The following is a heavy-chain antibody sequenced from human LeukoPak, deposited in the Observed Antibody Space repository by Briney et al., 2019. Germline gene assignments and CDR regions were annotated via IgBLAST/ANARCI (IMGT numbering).Heavy chain of an antibody. CDR1: GYTFTGYY. Sequence: ASVKVSCKASGYTFTGYYMHWVRQAPGQGLEWMGWINPNSGGTNYAQKFQGRVTMTRDTSISTAYMELSRLRSDGTAVYYCARDPLFAGTQNFDYWGQGTLVTVSS. CDR3: ARDPLFAGTQNFDY. D-gene: IGHD1-1*01. CDR2: INPNSGGT. V-gene: IGHV1-2*02. J-gene: IGHJ4*02.